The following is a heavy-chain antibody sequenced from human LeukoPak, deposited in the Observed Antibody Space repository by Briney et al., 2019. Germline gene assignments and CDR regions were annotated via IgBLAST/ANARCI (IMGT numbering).Heavy chain of an antibody. CDR1: GFTFSSYA. J-gene: IGHJ4*02. CDR2: ISWNSGSI. D-gene: IGHD6-19*01. Sequence: GGSLRLSCAASGFTFSSYAMSWVRQGPGKGLEWVSGISWNSGSIDYADSVKGRFTISRDNAKNSLYLQMNSLRVEDTAFYYCAKDNRRHYTSGPNPDSLHWGQGALVTVSS. CDR3: AKDNRRHYTSGPNPDSLH. V-gene: IGHV3-9*01.